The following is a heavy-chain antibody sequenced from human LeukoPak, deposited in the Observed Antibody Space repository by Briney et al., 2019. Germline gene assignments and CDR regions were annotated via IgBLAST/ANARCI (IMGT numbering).Heavy chain of an antibody. CDR1: GGSISSSPYY. V-gene: IGHV4-39*07. CDR3: ARTYYDYVWGSYRPLRPFDP. CDR2: IYYSGTT. Sequence: PSETLSLTCTVSGGSISSSPYYWGWIRQPPGKGLEWIGSIYYSGTTHYNPSLKSRVTISVDTSKNQFSLKLSSVTAADTAVYYCARTYYDYVWGSYRPLRPFDPWGQGTLVTVSS. J-gene: IGHJ5*02. D-gene: IGHD3-16*02.